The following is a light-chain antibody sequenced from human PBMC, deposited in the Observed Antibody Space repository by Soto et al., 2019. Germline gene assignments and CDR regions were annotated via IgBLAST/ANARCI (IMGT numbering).Light chain of an antibody. CDR2: TAY. J-gene: IGKJ3*01. CDR1: QRLFSF. Sequence: DIQMTQSPSSLSASVGDSVTLTCRASQRLFSFLNWYQQAPGRAPKLLISTAYKLQSGVPSRFSGSESGTEFTLTISSLQPEDFAIYFCQRTYSAPFTFGPGTTVDVK. V-gene: IGKV1-39*01. CDR3: QRTYSAPFT.